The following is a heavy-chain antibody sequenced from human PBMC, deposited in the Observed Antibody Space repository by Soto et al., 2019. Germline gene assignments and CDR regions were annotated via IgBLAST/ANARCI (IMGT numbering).Heavy chain of an antibody. CDR3: ARDVRSHDYGHYYYGMDV. J-gene: IGHJ6*02. CDR1: GGTFSSYA. CDR2: IITIFGTA. V-gene: IGHV1-69*13. D-gene: IGHD4-17*01. Sequence: GASVKVSCKASGGTFSSYAISWVRQAPGQGLEWMGGIITIFGTANYAQKFQGRVTITADESTSTAYKEMRSLRSNDTAVYYCARDVRSHDYGHYYYGMDVWGQGTTVTVSS.